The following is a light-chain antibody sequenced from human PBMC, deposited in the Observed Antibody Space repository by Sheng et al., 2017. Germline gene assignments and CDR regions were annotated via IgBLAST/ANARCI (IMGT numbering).Light chain of an antibody. CDR1: DLGNYNL. Sequence: QSALTQPPSASGSPGQSITISCTGSDLGNYNLVSWYRQQPGKAPKLLIYEGTKRPSGVSTRFSGSKSGNTASLTISGLQAEDEADYYCSSYTSSTTGVFGTGTKVTVL. V-gene: IGLV2-14*02. J-gene: IGLJ1*01. CDR2: EGT. CDR3: SSYTSSTTGV.